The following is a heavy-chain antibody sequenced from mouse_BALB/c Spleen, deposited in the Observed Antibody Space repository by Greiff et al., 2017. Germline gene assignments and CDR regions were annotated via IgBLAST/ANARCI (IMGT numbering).Heavy chain of an antibody. D-gene: IGHD1-2*01. Sequence: QVQLKESGPGLVAPSQSLSITCTVSGFSLTSYGVHWVRQPPGKGLEWLGVIWAGGSTNYNSALMSRLSISKDNSKSQVFLKMNSLQTDDTAMYYCARDPLTAWYFDVWGAGTTVTVSS. CDR1: GFSLTSYG. CDR2: IWAGGST. V-gene: IGHV2-9*02. J-gene: IGHJ1*01. CDR3: ARDPLTAWYFDV.